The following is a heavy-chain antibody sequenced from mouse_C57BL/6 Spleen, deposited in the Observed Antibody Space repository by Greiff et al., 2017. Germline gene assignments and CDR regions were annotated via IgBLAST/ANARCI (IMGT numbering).Heavy chain of an antibody. J-gene: IGHJ2*01. CDR2: IDPSYSYT. CDR3: ARSYYFDY. Sequence: VQLQQPGAELVRPGTSVKLSCKASGYTFTSYWMHWVKQRPGQGLEWIGVIDPSYSYTNYNQKFKGKATLTVDTSSSTAYMQLSSLTSEDSAVYYCARSYYFDYWGQGTTLTVSS. CDR1: GYTFTSYW. V-gene: IGHV1-59*01.